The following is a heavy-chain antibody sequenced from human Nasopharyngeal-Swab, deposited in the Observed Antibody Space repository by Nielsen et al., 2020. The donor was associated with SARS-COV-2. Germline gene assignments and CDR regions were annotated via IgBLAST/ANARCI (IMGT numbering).Heavy chain of an antibody. CDR2: IYYSGST. V-gene: IGHV4-39*01. CDR1: GCSISSSSYY. J-gene: IGHJ3*02. D-gene: IGHD3-16*02. CDR3: ARGVISSFDAFDI. Sequence: SDTLSLTCTVSGCSISSSSYYWGWIRQPPGKGLEWIGSIYYSGSTYYNPSLKSRITISIDTSKNQFSLKLSSVTAADTAVYYCARGVISSFDAFDIWGQGTMVTVSS.